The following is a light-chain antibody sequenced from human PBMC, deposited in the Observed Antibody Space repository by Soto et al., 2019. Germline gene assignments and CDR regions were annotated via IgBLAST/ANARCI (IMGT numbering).Light chain of an antibody. CDR2: EVS. Sequence: QSVLTQPASLSGSHGQSITISCTGTSSDVGGYHYVSWYQQHTGKAPKLMIYEVSNRPSGVSNRCSGSKSGNTASLTISGLQAEDEADYYFSSYTSSSTLVFGGWTKLTVL. CDR1: SSDVGGYHY. J-gene: IGLJ3*02. CDR3: SSYTSSSTLV. V-gene: IGLV2-14*01.